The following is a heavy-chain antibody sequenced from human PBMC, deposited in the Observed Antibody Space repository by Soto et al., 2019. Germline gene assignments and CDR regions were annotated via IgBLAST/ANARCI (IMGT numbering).Heavy chain of an antibody. CDR3: AKVRFRLRSGLDV. D-gene: IGHD2-15*01. Sequence: GGSLRLSCAASEFTFSSYGMHWVRQAPGKGLEWVAVISFDGNNRYYADSVKGRFTISRDNSKNTLYLQMNSLRAEDTAIYYCAKVRFRLRSGLDVWGQGTTVTVSS. V-gene: IGHV3-30*18. J-gene: IGHJ6*02. CDR2: ISFDGNNR. CDR1: EFTFSSYG.